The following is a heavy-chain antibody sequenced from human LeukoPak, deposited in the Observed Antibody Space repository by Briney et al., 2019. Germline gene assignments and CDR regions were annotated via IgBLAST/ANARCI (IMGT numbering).Heavy chain of an antibody. CDR2: IDKTTYPT. CDR1: EFIFSDYA. D-gene: IGHD3-16*02. CDR3: ARGPIDDYYYSYMDV. Sequence: GGSLRLSCAASEFIFSDYAMGWVRQAPGKGLEWVSTIDKTTYPTFYADSVKGRFTISRDNTQKTMYLQMNSLRAEDTAVYYCARGPIDDYYYSYMDVWGKGTTVTVSS. J-gene: IGHJ6*03. V-gene: IGHV3-23*05.